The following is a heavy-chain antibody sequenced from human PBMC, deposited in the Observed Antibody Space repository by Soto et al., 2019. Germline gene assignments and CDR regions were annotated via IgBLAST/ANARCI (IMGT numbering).Heavy chain of an antibody. CDR3: LGGYGTSYDY. J-gene: IGHJ4*02. D-gene: IGHD5-12*01. CDR1: GGSISSYY. V-gene: IGHV4-59*08. CDR2: IYYNVNT. Sequence: SETLSLTCTVSGGSISSYYWSWIRQPPGKGLEWIGYIYYNVNTNYNPSLKSRVTISVDTSKNQFSLKLSSVTAADTAVYYCLGGYGTSYDYWGQGTLVTVSS.